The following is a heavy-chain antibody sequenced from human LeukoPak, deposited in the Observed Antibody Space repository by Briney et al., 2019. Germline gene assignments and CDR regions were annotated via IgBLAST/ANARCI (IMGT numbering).Heavy chain of an antibody. CDR1: GFTFSSHG. CDR2: IYYDGSNK. J-gene: IGHJ4*01. Sequence: GGSLRLSCGASGFTFSSHGIHWVRQAPGKGLEWVAIIYYDGSNKYFAESVKGRFTLSRDNSKNMVYLQMNSLRAEDTAVYYCARLHNKCPDYWGQEPWSPSPQ. V-gene: IGHV3-30*03. D-gene: IGHD1-14*01. CDR3: ARLHNKCPDY.